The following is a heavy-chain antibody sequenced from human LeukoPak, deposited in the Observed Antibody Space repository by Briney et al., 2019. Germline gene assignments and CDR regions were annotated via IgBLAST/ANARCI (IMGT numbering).Heavy chain of an antibody. CDR1: GYTFTSYG. V-gene: IGHV1-18*01. CDR2: ISAYNGNT. J-gene: IGHJ4*02. CDR3: ARTGDSSGWSYFDY. D-gene: IGHD6-19*01. Sequence: ASVKVSCKASGYTFTSYGISWVRQAPGQGLEWMGWISAYNGNTNYAQKLRGRVTMTTDTSTSTAYMELRSLRSDDTAVYYCARTGDSSGWSYFDYWGQGTLVTVSS.